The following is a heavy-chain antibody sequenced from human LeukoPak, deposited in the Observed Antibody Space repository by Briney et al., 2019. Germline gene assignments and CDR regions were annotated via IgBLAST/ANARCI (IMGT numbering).Heavy chain of an antibody. CDR2: ISYDGSNK. CDR1: GFTFSSYA. J-gene: IGHJ4*02. CDR3: ARDSGRGYSSNPDY. Sequence: GGSLRLSCAASGFTFSSYAMHWVRQAPGKGLEWVAVISYDGSNKYYADSVRGRFTISRDNSKNTLYLQMNSLRAEDTAVYYCARDSGRGYSSNPDYWGQGTLVTVSS. D-gene: IGHD6-13*01. V-gene: IGHV3-30*04.